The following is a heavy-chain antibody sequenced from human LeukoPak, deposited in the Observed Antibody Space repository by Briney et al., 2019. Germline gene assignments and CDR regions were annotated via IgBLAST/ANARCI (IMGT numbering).Heavy chain of an antibody. D-gene: IGHD1-1*01. J-gene: IGHJ4*02. CDR3: ARGNGGPHFDY. CDR1: GGSFSGNY. Sequence: PSETLSLTCAVYGGSFSGNYWSWIRQPPGKGLEWIGRIYTSGSTNYNPSLKSRVTMSVDTSKNQFSLKLTSVTAADTAVYYCARGNGGPHFDYWGQGTLVTVSS. V-gene: IGHV4-59*10. CDR2: IYTSGST.